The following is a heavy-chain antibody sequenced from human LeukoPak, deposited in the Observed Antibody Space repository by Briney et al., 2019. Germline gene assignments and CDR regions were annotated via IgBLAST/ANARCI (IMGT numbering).Heavy chain of an antibody. Sequence: SVKVSCKASGGTFSSYAISWVRQAPGQGLEWMGGIIPIFGTANYAQKFQGRVTITADESTSTAYMELSSLRSEDTAVYYCARDGIAVAGADYWGQGTLVTVSS. CDR1: GGTFSSYA. D-gene: IGHD6-19*01. CDR3: ARDGIAVAGADY. CDR2: IIPIFGTA. J-gene: IGHJ4*02. V-gene: IGHV1-69*13.